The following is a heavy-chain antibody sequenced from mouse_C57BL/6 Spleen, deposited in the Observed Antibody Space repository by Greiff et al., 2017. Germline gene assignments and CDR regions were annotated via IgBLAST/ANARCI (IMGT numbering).Heavy chain of an antibody. CDR2: ISNGGGST. CDR1: GFTFSDYY. Sequence: EVKVEESGGGLVQPGGSLKLSCAASGFTFSDYYMYWVRQTPEKRLEWVAYISNGGGSTYYPDTVKGRFTISRDNAKNTLYLQMSRLKSEDTAMYYCARHETYHGVFDVWGTGTTVTVSS. CDR3: ARHETYHGVFDV. J-gene: IGHJ1*03. V-gene: IGHV5-12*01. D-gene: IGHD5-1*01.